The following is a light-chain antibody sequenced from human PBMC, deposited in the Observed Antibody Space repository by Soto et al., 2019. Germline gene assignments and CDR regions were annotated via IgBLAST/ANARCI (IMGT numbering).Light chain of an antibody. CDR3: QSYDSSLSALYV. J-gene: IGLJ1*01. CDR2: DNN. CDR1: SSNIGAGYD. V-gene: IGLV1-40*01. Sequence: QSVLTQPPSVSGAPGQRVTISCTGSSSNIGAGYDVHWYQQFPRTAPKLLIYDNNNRPSGVPDRFSGSKSGTSASLAITGLQAEDEADYYCQSYDSSLSALYVFGTGTKLTVL.